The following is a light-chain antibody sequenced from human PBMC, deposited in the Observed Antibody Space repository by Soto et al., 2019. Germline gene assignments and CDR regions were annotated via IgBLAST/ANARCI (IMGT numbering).Light chain of an antibody. J-gene: IGLJ2*01. CDR3: QSYDSSLSALV. V-gene: IGLV1-40*01. CDR2: ADT. Sequence: QSVLTQPPSVSGAPGQRVTISCTGSSSNIGAASDVHWYQQLPGTAPKLLIYADTDRPSGVPDRFSGSKSGTSASLAITGLQAEDEADYYCQSYDSSLSALVFGGGTKLTVL. CDR1: SSNIGAASD.